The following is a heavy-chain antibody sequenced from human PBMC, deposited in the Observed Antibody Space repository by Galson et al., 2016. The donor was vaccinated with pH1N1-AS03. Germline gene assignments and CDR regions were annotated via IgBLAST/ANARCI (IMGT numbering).Heavy chain of an antibody. D-gene: IGHD4-23*01. Sequence: PALVKPTQTLTLTCTLSGFSHSASGVAVAWIRQPPGKALEWLALIYWVDDKRYSPSPRDKLTITKDSSTNQVVLTMTNMDPVDTATYYCAHRHGGNSHYFGYWGPGTLVTVSS. CDR1: GFSHSASGVA. V-gene: IGHV2-5*02. J-gene: IGHJ4*02. CDR3: AHRHGGNSHYFGY. CDR2: IYWVDDK.